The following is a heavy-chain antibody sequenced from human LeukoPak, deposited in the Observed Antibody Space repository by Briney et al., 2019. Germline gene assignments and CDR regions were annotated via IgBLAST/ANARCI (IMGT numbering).Heavy chain of an antibody. V-gene: IGHV4-34*01. CDR1: GGSFSGYY. CDR2: INHSGST. CDR3: ARAGGAQTTVTTSYYFDY. Sequence: PSETLSLTCAVYGGSFSGYYWSWIRQPPGKGLEWIGEINHSGSTNYNPSLKSRVTISVDTSKNQFSLKLSSVTAADTAVYYCARAGGAQTTVTTSYYFDYWGQGTLVTVSS. D-gene: IGHD4-17*01. J-gene: IGHJ4*02.